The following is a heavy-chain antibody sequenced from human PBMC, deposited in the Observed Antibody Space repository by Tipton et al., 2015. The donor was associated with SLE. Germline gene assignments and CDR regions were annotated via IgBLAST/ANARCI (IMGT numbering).Heavy chain of an antibody. V-gene: IGHV4-59*01. D-gene: IGHD6-13*01. CDR3: ARSLAAAGTGYYYYGMDV. CDR2: IYYSGST. J-gene: IGHJ6*02. CDR1: GRSISSYY. Sequence: TLSLTCTVSGRSISSYYWSWLRQPPGKGLECIGYIYYSGSTNYNPSRKSRVTISVDTSKNQFSLKLSSVTAADTAVYYCARSLAAAGTGYYYYGMDVWGQGTTVAVSS.